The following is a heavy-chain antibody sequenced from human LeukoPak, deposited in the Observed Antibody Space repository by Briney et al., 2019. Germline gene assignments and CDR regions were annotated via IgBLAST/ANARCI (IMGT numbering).Heavy chain of an antibody. D-gene: IGHD2-15*01. CDR1: GYTFTSYD. V-gene: IGHV1-8*01. CDR2: MNPNSGNT. J-gene: IGHJ4*02. CDR3: ARDIFDCSGGSCYHLLDY. Sequence: ASVKVSCKAFGYTFTSYDINWVRQATGQGLEWMGWMNPNSGNTGYAQKFQGRVTITADKSTSTAYMELSSLRSEDTAVYYCARDIFDCSGGSCYHLLDYWGQGTLVTVSS.